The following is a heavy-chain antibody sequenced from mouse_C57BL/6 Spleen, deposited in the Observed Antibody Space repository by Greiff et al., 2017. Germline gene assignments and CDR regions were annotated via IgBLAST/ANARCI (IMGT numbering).Heavy chain of an antibody. Sequence: VQLQQPGAELVKPGASVKLSCKASGYTFTSYWMQWVKQRPGQGLEWIGEIDPSDSYTNYNQKFKGKATLTVDKSSSTAYMQLSSLTSEDSAVYYCARSGTTVVATDYYAMDYWGQGTSVTVSS. J-gene: IGHJ4*01. CDR3: ARSGTTVVATDYYAMDY. V-gene: IGHV1-50*01. D-gene: IGHD1-1*01. CDR1: GYTFTSYW. CDR2: IDPSDSYT.